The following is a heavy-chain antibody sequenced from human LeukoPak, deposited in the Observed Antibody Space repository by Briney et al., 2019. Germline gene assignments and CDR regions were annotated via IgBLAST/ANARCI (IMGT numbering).Heavy chain of an antibody. CDR2: IIPIFGTA. CDR3: ARERRSTGTTVTLPYYYYYYMDV. CDR1: GGTFSSYA. Sequence: GASVTVSCKASGGTFSSYAISWVRQAPGQGLEWMGGIIPIFGTANYAQKFQGRVTITADESTSTAYMELSSLRSEDTAVYYCARERRSTGTTVTLPYYYYYYMDVWGKGTTVTVSS. V-gene: IGHV1-69*13. J-gene: IGHJ6*03. D-gene: IGHD4-11*01.